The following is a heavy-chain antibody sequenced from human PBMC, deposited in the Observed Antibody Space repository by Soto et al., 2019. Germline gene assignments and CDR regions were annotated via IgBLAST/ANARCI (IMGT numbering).Heavy chain of an antibody. CDR1: GFTFSSYA. CDR3: AKDRRAGGNSAFYFDF. J-gene: IGHJ4*02. V-gene: IGHV3-23*01. D-gene: IGHD3-16*01. Sequence: LRLSCAASGFTFSSYAMSWVRQAPGKGLEWVSLISATGGGTYYADSVKGRFTISRDNSHNTLYLQVHSLTAEDTAVYYCAKDRRAGGNSAFYFDFWGQGAQVTVSS. CDR2: ISATGGGT.